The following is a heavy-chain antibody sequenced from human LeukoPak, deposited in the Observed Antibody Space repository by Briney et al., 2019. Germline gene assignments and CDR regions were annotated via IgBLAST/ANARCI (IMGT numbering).Heavy chain of an antibody. J-gene: IGHJ4*02. D-gene: IGHD1-14*01. Sequence: ASVKLSCKAPGYTFTNYYLHWVRQAPGPGLEWMGIINPSGDSTIYAQKFQGRVTMTRDTSTSTVHMELSSLRSEDTAVYYCASDHPDRYFDYWGQGTLVTVSS. CDR2: INPSGDST. CDR1: GYTFTNYY. CDR3: ASDHPDRYFDY. V-gene: IGHV1-46*01.